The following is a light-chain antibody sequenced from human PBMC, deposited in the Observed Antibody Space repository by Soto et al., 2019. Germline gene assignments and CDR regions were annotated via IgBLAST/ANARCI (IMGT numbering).Light chain of an antibody. CDR3: QQVDSYPLT. CDR1: QDISRY. CDR2: RAS. Sequence: IQLTQSPAFLSASVGDRVTITCRASQDISRYVAWYQQKSGQAPKLLIYRASNLRPGVPLRFSGSGSGAESTLTISHLQPEDLATYHCQQVDSYPLTFGGGTKLQIK. J-gene: IGKJ4*01. V-gene: IGKV1-9*01.